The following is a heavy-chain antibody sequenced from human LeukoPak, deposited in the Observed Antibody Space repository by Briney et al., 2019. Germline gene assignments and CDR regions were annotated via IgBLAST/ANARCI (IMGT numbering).Heavy chain of an antibody. Sequence: GGSLRLSCAASGFTFSSFSMKWVRQVPGKGLEWVSSISSGSKYIYYGDSVKGRFSISRDNAKNSLYLQMNSLRAEDTAVYYCAPKASFDYWGQGTLVTVSS. V-gene: IGHV3-21*01. CDR3: APKASFDY. CDR2: ISSGSKYI. J-gene: IGHJ4*02. CDR1: GFTFSSFS.